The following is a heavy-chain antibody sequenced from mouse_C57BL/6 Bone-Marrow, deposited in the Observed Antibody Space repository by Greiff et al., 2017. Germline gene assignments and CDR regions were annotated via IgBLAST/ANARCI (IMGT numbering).Heavy chain of an antibody. D-gene: IGHD2-1*01. Sequence: EVQLQQPGAELVRPGASVKLSCTASGFNITDDYMHWVKQRPEQGLEWIGWIDPENGDTEYASKFQGKATITADTSSNTAYLQLSSLTSEDTAVYYCTTGGYGTWFAYWGQGTLVTVSA. V-gene: IGHV14-4*01. J-gene: IGHJ3*01. CDR2: IDPENGDT. CDR1: GFNITDDY. CDR3: TTGGYGTWFAY.